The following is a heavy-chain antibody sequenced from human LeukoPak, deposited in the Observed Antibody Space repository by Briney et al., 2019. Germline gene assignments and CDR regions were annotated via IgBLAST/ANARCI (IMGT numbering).Heavy chain of an antibody. CDR3: ARTGTTFRNNWFGP. J-gene: IGHJ5*02. CDR2: ISYDGSNK. V-gene: IGHV3-30*03. CDR1: GFTFSSYW. D-gene: IGHD1-7*01. Sequence: PGGSLRLSCAASGFTFSSYWMSWVRQAPGKGLEWVAVISYDGSNKYYADSVKGRFTISRDNSKNTLYLQMGSLRAEDMAVYYCARTGTTFRNNWFGPWGQGTLVTVSS.